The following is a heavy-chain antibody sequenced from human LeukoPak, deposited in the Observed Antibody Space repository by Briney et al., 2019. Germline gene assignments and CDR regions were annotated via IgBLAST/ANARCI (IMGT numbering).Heavy chain of an antibody. CDR1: GFTFSNYG. Sequence: PGGSLRLSCAASGFTFSNYGMHWVRQAPGKGLEWVAVIWYDGGNKYYADSVKGRFTISRDNSKNTLYLQMNSLRAEDTAVYYCARVYCSGGSCYGDYFDYWGQGTLVTVSS. D-gene: IGHD2-15*01. J-gene: IGHJ4*02. CDR3: ARVYCSGGSCYGDYFDY. CDR2: IWYDGGNK. V-gene: IGHV3-33*01.